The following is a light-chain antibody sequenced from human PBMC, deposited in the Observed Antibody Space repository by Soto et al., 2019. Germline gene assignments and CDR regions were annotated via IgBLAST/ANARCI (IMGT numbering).Light chain of an antibody. Sequence: DIQMTQSPSSLSASVGDRVTITCRASQSISSSLNCYQQKPGKAPKLLIYAASSLQGGVPSRFNDSGNGTDYTLTISSLQPENFATYYCQQTYSTPHTVGQGAKLEIK. CDR3: QQTYSTPHT. CDR2: AAS. J-gene: IGKJ2*01. V-gene: IGKV1-39*01. CDR1: QSISSS.